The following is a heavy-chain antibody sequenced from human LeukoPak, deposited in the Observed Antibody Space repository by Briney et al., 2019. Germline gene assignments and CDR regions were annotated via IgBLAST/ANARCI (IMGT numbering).Heavy chain of an antibody. D-gene: IGHD3-10*01. CDR3: ARDPYYYDSGSFAAFDI. Sequence: GSLRLSCAASGFTFSSYGMHWVRQAPGKGLEWVAFIRYDGSNKYYADSVKGRFTISRDNAKNSLYLQMSSLRAEDTAVYYCARDPYYYDSGSFAAFDIWGQGTMVTVSS. CDR2: IRYDGSNK. CDR1: GFTFSSYG. V-gene: IGHV3-30*02. J-gene: IGHJ3*02.